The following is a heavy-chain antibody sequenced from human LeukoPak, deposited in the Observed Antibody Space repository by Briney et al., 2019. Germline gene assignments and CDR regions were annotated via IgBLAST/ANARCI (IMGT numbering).Heavy chain of an antibody. CDR3: AKDRYWGSGGDYYFDY. J-gene: IGHJ4*02. D-gene: IGHD7-27*01. Sequence: GGSLRLSCAASGFTSSSYAMSWVHQAPGKGLEWVSAISGSGGSTYYADSVKGRFTISRDNSKNTLYLQMNSLRAEDTAVYYCAKDRYWGSGGDYYFDYWGQGTLSPSPQ. V-gene: IGHV3-23*01. CDR1: GFTSSSYA. CDR2: ISGSGGST.